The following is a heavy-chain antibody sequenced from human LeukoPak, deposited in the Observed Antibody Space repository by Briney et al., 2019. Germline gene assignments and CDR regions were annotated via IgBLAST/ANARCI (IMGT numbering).Heavy chain of an antibody. J-gene: IGHJ4*02. CDR3: ARDPGSSSFDY. V-gene: IGHV3-7*01. D-gene: IGHD6-13*01. CDR1: GFTVSSFW. Sequence: GGSLRLSCVASGFTVSSFWMSWVRQAPGKGLEFVANIDQDGSVRNYVDSVKGRFIISRDNAKNSLYLQMDSLRAEDTAVYFCARDPGSSSFDYWGLGTPVTVSS. CDR2: IDQDGSVR.